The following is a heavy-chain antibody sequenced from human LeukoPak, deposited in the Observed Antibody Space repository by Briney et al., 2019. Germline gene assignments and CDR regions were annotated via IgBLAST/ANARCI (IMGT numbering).Heavy chain of an antibody. CDR3: ARRRYYYYGMDV. CDR2: IYYSGST. CDR1: GGSISSYY. V-gene: IGHV4-59*08. J-gene: IGHJ6*02. Sequence: SETLSLACTVSGGSISSYYWSWIRQPPGKGLEWIGYIYYSGSTNYNPSLKSRVTISVDTSKNQFSLKLSSVTAADTAVYYCARRRYYYYGMDVWGQGTTVTVSS.